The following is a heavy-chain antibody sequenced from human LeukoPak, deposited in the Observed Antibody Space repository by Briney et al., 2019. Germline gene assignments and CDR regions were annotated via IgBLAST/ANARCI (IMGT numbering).Heavy chain of an antibody. V-gene: IGHV3-66*01. J-gene: IGHJ4*02. CDR3: ARVFGGSYYSY. CDR1: GFTVSSNY. CDR2: IYSGGST. Sequence: GGSLRLSCAASGFTVSSNYMSWVRQAPGEGLEWVSVIYSGGSTYYADSVKGRFTISRDNSKNTLYLQMNSLRAEDTAVYYCARVFGGSYYSYWGQGTLVTVSS. D-gene: IGHD1-26*01.